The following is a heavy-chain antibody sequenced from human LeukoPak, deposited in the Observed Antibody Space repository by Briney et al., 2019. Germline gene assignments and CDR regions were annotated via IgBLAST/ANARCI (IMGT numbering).Heavy chain of an antibody. CDR3: ARQEIAIAAAGNWFDP. CDR2: IYYSGST. V-gene: IGHV4-59*05. CDR1: GGSISSYY. Sequence: SETLSLTCTVSGGSISSYYWSWIRQPPGKGLEWIGSIYYSGSTYYNPSLKSRVTISVDTSKNQFSLKLSSVTAADTAVYYCARQEIAIAAAGNWFDPWGQGTLVTVSS. D-gene: IGHD6-13*01. J-gene: IGHJ5*02.